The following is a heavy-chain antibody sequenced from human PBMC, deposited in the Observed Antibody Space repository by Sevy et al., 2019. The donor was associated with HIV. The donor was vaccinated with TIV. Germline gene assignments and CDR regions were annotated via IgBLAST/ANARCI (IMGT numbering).Heavy chain of an antibody. J-gene: IGHJ4*02. Sequence: ASVKVSCRTSGYTFTDYDIHWVRQATGHGLEWMGWVNPNSGETGYAQKFQGRVTMTRSTSISTAYMEVSRLKADDTAVYFCARDLGGVTSGFDFWGQGTLVTVSS. CDR3: ARDLGGVTSGFDF. V-gene: IGHV1-8*01. CDR1: GYTFTDYD. D-gene: IGHD3-16*01. CDR2: VNPNSGET.